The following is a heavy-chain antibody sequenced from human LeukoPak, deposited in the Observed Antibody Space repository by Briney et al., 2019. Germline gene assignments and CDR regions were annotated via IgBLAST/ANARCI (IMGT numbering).Heavy chain of an antibody. J-gene: IGHJ1*01. CDR2: IYYSGST. D-gene: IGHD6-13*01. CDR1: GGSISSYY. Sequence: PSETLSLTCTVSGGSISSYYWSWIRQPPGKGLEWIGYIYYSGSTNYNPSLKSRVTISVDTSKNQFSLKLSSVTAADTAVYYCARDGQYTPGRQQLVRAEYFQHWGQGTLVTVSS. V-gene: IGHV4-59*12. CDR3: ARDGQYTPGRQQLVRAEYFQH.